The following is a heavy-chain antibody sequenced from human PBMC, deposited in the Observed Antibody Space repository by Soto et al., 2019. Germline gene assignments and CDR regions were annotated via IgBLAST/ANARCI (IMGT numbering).Heavy chain of an antibody. D-gene: IGHD5-18*01. CDR1: GGSVSSGDYY. V-gene: IGHV4-61*08. CDR2: IYYSGST. Sequence: KPSETLSLTCTVSGGSVSSGDYYWSWIRQPPGKGLEWIGYIYYSGSTNYSPSLKSRVSISLDTSKNQFSLRLTSVTAADTAVYYCARIPVDTYMINWFDPWGQGTLVTVSS. J-gene: IGHJ5*02. CDR3: ARIPVDTYMINWFDP.